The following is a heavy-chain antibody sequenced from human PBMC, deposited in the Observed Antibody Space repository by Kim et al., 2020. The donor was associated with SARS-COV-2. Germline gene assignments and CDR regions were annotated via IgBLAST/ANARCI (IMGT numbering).Heavy chain of an antibody. Sequence: ASVKVSCKASGYTFTSFAVNWVRQAPGQGLEWMGWINTNTGNPTFAQGFTGRFVFSLETSVSTAYLQISSLKAEDTAVYYCSRTYSSGWYTSLLGYYYYGMDVWGQGTTVTVSS. CDR2: INTNTGNP. V-gene: IGHV7-4-1*02. J-gene: IGHJ6*02. D-gene: IGHD6-19*01. CDR3: SRTYSSGWYTSLLGYYYYGMDV. CDR1: GYTFTSFA.